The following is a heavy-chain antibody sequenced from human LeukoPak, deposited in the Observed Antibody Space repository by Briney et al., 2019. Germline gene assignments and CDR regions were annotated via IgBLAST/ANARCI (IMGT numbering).Heavy chain of an antibody. CDR2: INANSGDT. V-gene: IGHV1-2*02. J-gene: IGHJ4*02. CDR3: AREISGYSDY. CDR1: GYTFTGYY. D-gene: IGHD3-22*01. Sequence: PGASVNVSCTASGYTFTGYYMHWVRQAPGQGLEWMGWINANSGDTKYAQKFQGRVTMTRDTSISTAYMELSRLRSDDTAIYYCAREISGYSDYWGQGTLVTVSS.